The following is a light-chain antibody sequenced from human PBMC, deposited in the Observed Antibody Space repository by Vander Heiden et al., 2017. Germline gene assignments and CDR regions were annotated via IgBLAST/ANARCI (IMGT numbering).Light chain of an antibody. CDR3: AAWDDSLNVHYV. CDR2: TNN. J-gene: IGLJ1*01. Sequence: QSVLTPPPSASGTPGQRVTISCSGSSSNIGSNTVNWYQQLPGTAPKLLIYTNNQRPSGVPDRFSGSKSGTSASLAISGLQSEDEADYYCAAWDDSLNVHYVFGTGTKVTVL. CDR1: SSNIGSNT. V-gene: IGLV1-44*01.